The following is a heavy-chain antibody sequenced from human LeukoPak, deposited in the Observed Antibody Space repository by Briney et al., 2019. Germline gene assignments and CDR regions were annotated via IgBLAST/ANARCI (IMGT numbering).Heavy chain of an antibody. D-gene: IGHD3-3*01. CDR2: IGTSSSTI. J-gene: IGHJ4*02. V-gene: IGHV3-48*04. CDR3: ARGRGTFGVVDS. Sequence: GGSLRLSCAASGFSFPSHSFHWVRQSPGKGLEWVAYIGTSSSTIYQAKSVKGRFSISRDNAKNSLFLQMDSLRVEDTAVYYCARGRGTFGVVDSWGQGTLVAVSS. CDR1: GFSFPSHS.